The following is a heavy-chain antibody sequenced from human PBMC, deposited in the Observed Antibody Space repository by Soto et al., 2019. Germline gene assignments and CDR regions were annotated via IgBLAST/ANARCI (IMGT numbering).Heavy chain of an antibody. Sequence: PGESLKISCKGSGYSFTSYWIGWVRQMPGKGLEWMGIIYPGDSDTIYSPSFQDQVTISADKSISTAYLQWSGLGASGITMYYCSFFYCCDNPRDLHSFPTQRSSDP. D-gene: IGHD2-2*02. CDR1: GYSFTSYW. J-gene: IGHJ5*02. CDR2: IYPGDSDT. CDR3: SFFYCCDNPRDLHSFPTQRSSDP. V-gene: IGHV5-51*01.